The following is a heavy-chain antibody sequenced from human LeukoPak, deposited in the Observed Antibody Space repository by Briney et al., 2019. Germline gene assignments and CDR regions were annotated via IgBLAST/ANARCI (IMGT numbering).Heavy chain of an antibody. CDR2: ISSSGSTI. CDR3: ARTNEYYDILTGNWGYYFDY. J-gene: IGHJ4*02. D-gene: IGHD3-9*01. Sequence: GGSLRLSCAASGFTFSDYYMSWIRQAPGKGLEWVSYISSSGSTIYYADSVKGRFTISRDNAKNSLYLQMNSLRAEDTAVYYCARTNEYYDILTGNWGYYFDYWGQGTLVTVSS. CDR1: GFTFSDYY. V-gene: IGHV3-11*04.